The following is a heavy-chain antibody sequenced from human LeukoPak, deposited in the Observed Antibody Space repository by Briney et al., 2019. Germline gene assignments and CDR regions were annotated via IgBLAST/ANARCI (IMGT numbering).Heavy chain of an antibody. CDR3: ARDVDSQGFDP. CDR1: GGSVSSGIYY. CDR2: VYYSGST. V-gene: IGHV4-61*01. D-gene: IGHD3-22*01. Sequence: PSETLSLTCTVSGGSVSSGIYYWTWIRQPPGKGLEWIGYVYYSGSTNYNPSLKSRVTISVDTSKNQFSLKLSSVTAADTAVYYCARDVDSQGFDPWGQGTLVTVSS. J-gene: IGHJ5*02.